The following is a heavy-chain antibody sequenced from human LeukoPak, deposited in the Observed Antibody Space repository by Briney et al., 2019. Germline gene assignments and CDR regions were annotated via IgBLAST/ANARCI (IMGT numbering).Heavy chain of an antibody. CDR1: GFTFSDYA. Sequence: GRSLRLSCAASGFTFSDYAMHWVRQAPGKGLEWVAAISYHGRTKYYADSVKGRFTFSRDNSKNTLSLQMNSLRIEDTAVYYYARVFTDGSNWHDAFDIWGQGTMVTVFS. CDR2: ISYHGRTK. J-gene: IGHJ3*02. V-gene: IGHV3-30*04. CDR3: ARVFTDGSNWHDAFDI. D-gene: IGHD6-13*01.